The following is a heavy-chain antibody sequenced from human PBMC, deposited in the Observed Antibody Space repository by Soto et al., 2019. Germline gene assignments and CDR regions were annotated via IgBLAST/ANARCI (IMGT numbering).Heavy chain of an antibody. CDR2: INPNSGGT. Sequence: ASVKVSCKASGYSFSDYHIHWVRQAPGQGLEWMGWINPNSGGTNYAQKFQGWVTMTRDTSISTAYMELSRLRSDDTAVYYCARGSTGDYYYYGMDVWGQGTTVTVSS. CDR1: GYSFSDYH. D-gene: IGHD2-8*02. V-gene: IGHV1-2*04. CDR3: ARGSTGDYYYYGMDV. J-gene: IGHJ6*02.